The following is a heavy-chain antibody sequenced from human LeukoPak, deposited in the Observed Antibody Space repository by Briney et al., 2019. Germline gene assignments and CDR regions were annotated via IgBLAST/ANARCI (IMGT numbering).Heavy chain of an antibody. D-gene: IGHD6-13*01. CDR1: GFSFSNYW. CDR2: INQDGSHK. Sequence: GGSLRLSCVASGFSFSNYWMSWVRQAPGKGLEWVANINQDGSHKDYVDSVKGRFTISRDNAKNSLFLQMNSLRVEDTALYYCARDSSSSGGSDYWGQGTLVTVSS. V-gene: IGHV3-7*01. CDR3: ARDSSSSGGSDY. J-gene: IGHJ4*02.